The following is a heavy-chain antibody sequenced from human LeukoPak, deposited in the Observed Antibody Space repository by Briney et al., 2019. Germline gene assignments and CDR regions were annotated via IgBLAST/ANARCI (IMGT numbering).Heavy chain of an antibody. V-gene: IGHV3-23*01. J-gene: IGHJ4*02. Sequence: GGSLRLSCAVSGFTFSAYAMSWVRQAPGKGLEWVSAMSGSGGMTYYADSVKGGFSISRDNSKNTLHLQMNSLRAEDTAVYYCAKGAMPYYDGSGYNYFDYWGQGTPVTVSS. CDR3: AKGAMPYYDGSGYNYFDY. D-gene: IGHD3-22*01. CDR1: GFTFSAYA. CDR2: MSGSGGMT.